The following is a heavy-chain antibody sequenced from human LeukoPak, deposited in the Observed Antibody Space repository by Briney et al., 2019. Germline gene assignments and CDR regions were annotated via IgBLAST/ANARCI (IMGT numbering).Heavy chain of an antibody. J-gene: IGHJ4*02. V-gene: IGHV1-2*02. CDR3: ARATSGYYDYFDY. CDR2: INPNSGGT. Sequence: ASVKVSCKASGGTFSGYYMHWVRQAPGQGLEWMGWINPNSGGTNYAQKFQGRVTMTRDTSISTAYMELSRLRSDDTAVYYCARATSGYYDYFDYWGQGTLVTVSS. CDR1: GGTFSGYY. D-gene: IGHD3-22*01.